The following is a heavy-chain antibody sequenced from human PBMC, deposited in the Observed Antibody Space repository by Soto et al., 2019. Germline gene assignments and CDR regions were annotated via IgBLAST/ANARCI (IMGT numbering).Heavy chain of an antibody. CDR3: TRVVTGYYYMDV. V-gene: IGHV1-18*01. CDR1: GYTFTSYS. J-gene: IGHJ6*03. Sequence: VQLVQSGGEVKKPGASVKVSCKASGYTFTSYSFSWVRQAPGQGPEWMGWSSASNGKTNFAQKFQGRVTMTTDTSTNTAYMELRSLISDDTAVYYCTRVVTGYYYMDVWGTGTTVTVSS. CDR2: SSASNGKT. D-gene: IGHD5-18*01.